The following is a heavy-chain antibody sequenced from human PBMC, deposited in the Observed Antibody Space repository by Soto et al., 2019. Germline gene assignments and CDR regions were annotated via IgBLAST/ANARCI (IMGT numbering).Heavy chain of an antibody. Sequence: PRKDVKFPSKTAAITPINHCIAWVREIPRQGLEWMGIIYPGDSDARYSPSFAGQVTISVDKSITTAYSHWSSLEASESAVYYCARQGDMAANPADAFDIWGQGTLVTVSS. CDR1: AITPINHC. V-gene: IGHV5-51*01. J-gene: IGHJ3*02. CDR3: ARQGDMAANPADAFDI. CDR2: IYPGDSDA. D-gene: IGHD6-19*01.